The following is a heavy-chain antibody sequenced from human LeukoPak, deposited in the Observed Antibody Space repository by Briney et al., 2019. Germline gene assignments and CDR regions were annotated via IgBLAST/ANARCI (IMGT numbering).Heavy chain of an antibody. V-gene: IGHV3-7*01. CDR3: ARARIQLWPNAGFDY. J-gene: IGHJ4*02. D-gene: IGHD5-18*01. CDR2: IKQDGSEK. Sequence: GGSLRLSCAASGFTFSSYWMSWVRQAPGKGLEWVASIKQDGSEKYYVDSVKGRFTISRDNAKNSLYLQMNSLRAEDTAVYYCARARIQLWPNAGFDYWGQGTLVTVSS. CDR1: GFTFSSYW.